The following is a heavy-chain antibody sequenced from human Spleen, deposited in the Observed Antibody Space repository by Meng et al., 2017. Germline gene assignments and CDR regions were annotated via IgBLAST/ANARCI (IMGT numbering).Heavy chain of an antibody. D-gene: IGHD3-3*01. Sequence: ASVKVSCKASGYTFTSYDINWVRQATGQGLEWMGWMNPNSGNTGYAQKFQGRVTITRNTSISTAYTELSSLRSEDTAVYYCARGRPLEWLYYYYYGMDVWGQGTTVTVSS. CDR1: GYTFTSYD. CDR2: MNPNSGNT. V-gene: IGHV1-8*03. J-gene: IGHJ6*02. CDR3: ARGRPLEWLYYYYYGMDV.